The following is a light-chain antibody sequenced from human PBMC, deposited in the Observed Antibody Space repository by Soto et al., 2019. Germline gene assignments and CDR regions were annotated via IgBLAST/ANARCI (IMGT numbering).Light chain of an antibody. Sequence: DIQMTQSPSTLSASVGDRVTISCRASQSISNWLAWFQQKPGKAPKLLIYKASSLESGVPSRFSGSGSGTEFTLTISSLQPDDFGTYYCQQYNSHRRTFGQGTKVDIK. CDR3: QQYNSHRRT. CDR1: QSISNW. V-gene: IGKV1-5*03. J-gene: IGKJ1*01. CDR2: KAS.